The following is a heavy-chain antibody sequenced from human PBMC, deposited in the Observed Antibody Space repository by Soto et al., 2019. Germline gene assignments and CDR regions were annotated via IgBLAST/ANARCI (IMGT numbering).Heavy chain of an antibody. CDR2: IYTSGVT. V-gene: IGHV4-4*07. CDR1: GGSISTYW. D-gene: IGHD3-16*01. Sequence: QVQLQESGPGLVKPSETLSLTCTVSGGSISTYWWSWIRQSAGKGLEWIGRIYTSGVTNYNPSLKSRATMSVDTSKNQFSLNLSSVTAAYTAIYYCAREERGTFYADYWGQGTLVTVSS. J-gene: IGHJ4*02. CDR3: AREERGTFYADY.